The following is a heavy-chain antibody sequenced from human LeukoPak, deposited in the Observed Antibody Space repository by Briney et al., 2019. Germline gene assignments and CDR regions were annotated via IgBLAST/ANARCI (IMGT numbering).Heavy chain of an antibody. CDR3: ARAGYSSGWYARGGFVSD. Sequence: SETQSLTCAVYGGSFSGYYWSWIRQPPGKGLEWIGEINHSGSTNYNPSLKSRVTISVDTSKNQFSLKLSSVTAADTAVYYCARAGYSSGWYARGGFVSDWGQGTLVTVSS. CDR1: GGSFSGYY. J-gene: IGHJ4*02. V-gene: IGHV4-34*01. D-gene: IGHD6-19*01. CDR2: INHSGST.